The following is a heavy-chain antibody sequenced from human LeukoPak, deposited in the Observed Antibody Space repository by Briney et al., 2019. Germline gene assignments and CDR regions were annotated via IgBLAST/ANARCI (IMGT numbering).Heavy chain of an antibody. CDR2: ITNSGTT. CDR1: GDSISSHY. D-gene: IGHD2-2*01. Sequence: NPSETLSLTCTVSGDSISSHYWSWTRQSPGKGLEWIGYITNSGTTKFNPSLKRRVTISRDTSKKQISLRLSSVPAADTAVFFCARFVVVRVPMEYYYYYMDVWGRGTTVIVSS. V-gene: IGHV4-59*11. J-gene: IGHJ6*03. CDR3: ARFVVVRVPMEYYYYYMDV.